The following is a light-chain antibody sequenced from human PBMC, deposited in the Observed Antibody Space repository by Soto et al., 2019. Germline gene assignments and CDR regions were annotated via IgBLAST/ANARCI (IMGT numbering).Light chain of an antibody. Sequence: DIQMTQSPSSVSASVGDRVTISCRASQDISSWVAWYQQKPGRAPKLLISAASSLHSGVPRRFSGSGSATDFTLIISSLQPEDFATYFCQQYDSFPFTFGRGTKVES. CDR1: QDISSW. CDR3: QQYDSFPFT. V-gene: IGKV1-12*01. CDR2: AAS. J-gene: IGKJ4*01.